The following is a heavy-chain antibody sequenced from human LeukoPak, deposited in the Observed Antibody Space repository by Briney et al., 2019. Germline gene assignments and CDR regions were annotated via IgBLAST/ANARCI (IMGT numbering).Heavy chain of an antibody. CDR2: IYYSGST. Sequence: SETLSLTCTVSGGSISSSSYYWGWIRQPPGKGLEWIGSIYYSGSTNYNPSLKSRVTISVDTSKNQFSLKLSSVTAADTAVYYCARGRGVLPLSTNWFDPWGQGTLVTVSS. D-gene: IGHD2/OR15-2a*01. V-gene: IGHV4-39*07. CDR3: ARGRGVLPLSTNWFDP. CDR1: GGSISSSSYY. J-gene: IGHJ5*02.